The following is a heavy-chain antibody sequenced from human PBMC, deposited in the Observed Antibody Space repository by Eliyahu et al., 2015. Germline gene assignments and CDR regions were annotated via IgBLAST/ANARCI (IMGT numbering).Heavy chain of an antibody. D-gene: IGHD5-12*01. J-gene: IGHJ3*02. Sequence: QKFQGRVTITRDTSASTAYMELSSLRSEDTAVYYCAREGRSPWLRLHLDAFDIWGQGTMVTVSS. V-gene: IGHV1-3*01. CDR3: AREGRSPWLRLHLDAFDI.